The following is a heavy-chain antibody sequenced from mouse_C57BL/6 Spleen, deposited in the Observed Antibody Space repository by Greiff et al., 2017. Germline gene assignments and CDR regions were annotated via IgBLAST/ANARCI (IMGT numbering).Heavy chain of an antibody. J-gene: IGHJ1*03. CDR1: GYTFTSYT. CDR2: INPSSGYN. Sequence: VLLQQSGAELARPGASVKMSCKASGYTFTSYTMHWVQQRPGQALEWFGYINPSSGYNKYNQKFKDKATLTADQSTSTAYMQLSILTSEDSAVYYCARWTGYGSSYDWYFDVWGTGTTGTVSS. CDR3: ARWTGYGSSYDWYFDV. D-gene: IGHD1-1*01. V-gene: IGHV1-4*01.